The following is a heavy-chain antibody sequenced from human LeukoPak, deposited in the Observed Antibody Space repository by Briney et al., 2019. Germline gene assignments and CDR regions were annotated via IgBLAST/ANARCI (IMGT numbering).Heavy chain of an antibody. Sequence: PGGSLRLSCAASGFTFSNYAMSWVRQAPGKGLEWVSVIYSGGSTYYADSVKGRFTISRDNSKNTLYLQMNSLRAEDTAVYYCAREPIAGSHDAFDIWGQGTMVTVSS. D-gene: IGHD6-13*01. CDR2: IYSGGST. CDR3: AREPIAGSHDAFDI. J-gene: IGHJ3*02. V-gene: IGHV3-53*01. CDR1: GFTFSNYA.